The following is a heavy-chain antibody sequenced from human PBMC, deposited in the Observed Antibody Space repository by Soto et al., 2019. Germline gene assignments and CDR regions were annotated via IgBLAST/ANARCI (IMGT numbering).Heavy chain of an antibody. CDR3: ARGYSSGGRRFAY. D-gene: IGHD6-19*01. V-gene: IGHV1-46*02. CDR2: INPSGGRT. CDR1: GYTFNSYY. Sequence: QVQLVQSGAEVKKPGASVKVSCKASGYTFNSYYMHWVRQAPGQGLEWMGIINPSGGRTTSAQKLQDRVTMTRDTSTTTVYMELTSLRSEDTVVYYCARGYSSGGRRFAYWGQGTLVPVSS. J-gene: IGHJ4*02.